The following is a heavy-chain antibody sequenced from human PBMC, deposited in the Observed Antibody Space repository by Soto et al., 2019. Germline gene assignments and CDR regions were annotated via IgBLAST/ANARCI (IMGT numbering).Heavy chain of an antibody. CDR3: ARVEAVPGIYDYHGLDV. Sequence: QVQLVQSGAEVKKPGSSVKVSCKASGGTFSNYAISWVRQAPGQGLEWMGGIIPILGTTYYAQKLQGRVIPLFGPAYYDKKFKGSVTMIADDSTTTAYLQLSSLRSEDTAMYYCARVEAVPGIYDYHGLDVWGQGTAVSVSS. V-gene: IGHV1-69*12. CDR1: GGTFSNYA. CDR2: IIPILGTT. D-gene: IGHD6-19*01. J-gene: IGHJ6*02.